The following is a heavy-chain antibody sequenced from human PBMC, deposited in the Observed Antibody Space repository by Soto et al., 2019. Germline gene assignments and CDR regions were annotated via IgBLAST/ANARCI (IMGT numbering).Heavy chain of an antibody. Sequence: QVQLQQWGAGLLKPSETLSLTCAVYGGSFSGYYWSWVRQPPGKGLEWIGEIERGGSTNYNPFLKSRVTISVDTSKNQFSLEVNYVTAADSAVYYWARGYGSGSYWAYWGQGTLVTVSS. V-gene: IGHV4-34*02. D-gene: IGHD3-10*01. CDR3: ARGYGSGSYWAY. J-gene: IGHJ4*02. CDR1: GGSFSGYY. CDR2: IERGGST.